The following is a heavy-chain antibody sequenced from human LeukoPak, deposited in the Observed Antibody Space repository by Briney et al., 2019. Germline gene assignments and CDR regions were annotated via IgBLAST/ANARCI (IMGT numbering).Heavy chain of an antibody. V-gene: IGHV3-30*18. CDR3: AKGLGMATIHY. D-gene: IGHD5-24*01. CDR1: GFTFNSYG. J-gene: IGHJ4*02. CDR2: ISYDGSNK. Sequence: GRSLRLSCAASGFTFNSYGMHWVRQAPGKGLEWVAVISYDGSNKYYADSVKGRFTISRDNSKNTLYLQMNSLRAEDTAVYYCAKGLGMATIHYWGQGTLVTVSS.